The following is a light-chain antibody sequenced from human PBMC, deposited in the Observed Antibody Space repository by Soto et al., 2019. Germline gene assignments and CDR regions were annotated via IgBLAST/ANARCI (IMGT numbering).Light chain of an antibody. CDR1: QSVSSY. J-gene: IGKJ5*01. Sequence: EIVLTQSPATLSLSPGERATLSCRASQSVSSYLAWYQQKPGQAPRLLIYDASNRATGIPARFSGSGSGPDFTLTITSLEPEDLAVYYCQQRSNWPSITFGQGTRLEIK. CDR2: DAS. V-gene: IGKV3-11*01. CDR3: QQRSNWPSIT.